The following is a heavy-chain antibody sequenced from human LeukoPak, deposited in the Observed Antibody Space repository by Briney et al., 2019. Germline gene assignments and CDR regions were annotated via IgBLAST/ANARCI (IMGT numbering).Heavy chain of an antibody. V-gene: IGHV3-23*01. CDR2: ISESGGST. CDR1: GFSISSYT. CDR3: VWDRVRGGWGY. D-gene: IGHD3-10*02. J-gene: IGHJ4*02. Sequence: GGSLRLSCAASGFSISSYTKTWICQAPGKGLEWVSSISESGGSTFYADSVKGQFTVSRDNSKNTVYLQINSLRTEDTAVHYCVWDRVRGGWGYLGQGTLVTVSS.